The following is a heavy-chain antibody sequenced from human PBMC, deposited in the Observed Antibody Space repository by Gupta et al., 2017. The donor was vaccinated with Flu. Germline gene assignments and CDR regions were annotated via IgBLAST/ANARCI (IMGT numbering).Heavy chain of an antibody. Sequence: QVQLQQWGAGLLKPSETLSLPCAVYGGSFSGYYWSWIRQPPGKGLEWIGEINHSGSTNYNPSLKSRVTISVDTSKNQFSLKLSSVTAADTAVYYCARGLWDIWGQGTMVTVSS. V-gene: IGHV4-34*01. CDR1: GGSFSGYY. J-gene: IGHJ3*02. CDR3: ARGLWDI. D-gene: IGHD3-10*01. CDR2: INHSGST.